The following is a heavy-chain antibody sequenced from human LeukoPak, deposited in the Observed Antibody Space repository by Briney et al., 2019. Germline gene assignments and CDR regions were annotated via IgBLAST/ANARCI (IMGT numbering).Heavy chain of an antibody. CDR3: AINGIGFNSDY. V-gene: IGHV3-11*04. CDR2: IKRSDSTI. Sequence: GGSLGLSCAASGFTFSDYYMSWVRQAPGKGLEWVSYIKRSDSTISYADSVKGRFTISRDNAKNSLYLQMNSLRAEDTAIYYCAINGIGFNSDYWGQGILVTVSS. D-gene: IGHD5-24*01. CDR1: GFTFSDYY. J-gene: IGHJ4*02.